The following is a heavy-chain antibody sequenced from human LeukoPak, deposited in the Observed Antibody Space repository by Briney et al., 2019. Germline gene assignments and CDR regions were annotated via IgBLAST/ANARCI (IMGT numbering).Heavy chain of an antibody. Sequence: GGSLRLSCAGSGFTFSSLWMSWFRQAPGKGLEWVAIIKQDGSEKYYVDSVKGRFTVSRDNAKKGVYLQMNNLRFDDTAGYYCAGDAGWTFGIWGQGTKVVVSS. CDR2: IKQDGSEK. J-gene: IGHJ3*02. CDR1: GFTFSSLW. CDR3: AGDAGWTFGI. V-gene: IGHV3-7*01. D-gene: IGHD1-14*01.